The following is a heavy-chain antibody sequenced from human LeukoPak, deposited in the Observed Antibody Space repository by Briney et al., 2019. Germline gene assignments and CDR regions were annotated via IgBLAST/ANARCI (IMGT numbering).Heavy chain of an antibody. CDR1: GFTFSTLA. CDR3: ARGGSGSYYYYYYYMDV. Sequence: PGGSLRLSCTASGFTFSTLAMSWVRQAPGKGLEWVAVISYDGSNKYYVDSVKGRFTISRDNSKNTLYLQMNSLRAEDTAVYYCARGGSGSYYYYYYYMDVWGKGTTVTVSS. J-gene: IGHJ6*03. CDR2: ISYDGSNK. V-gene: IGHV3-30*03. D-gene: IGHD5-12*01.